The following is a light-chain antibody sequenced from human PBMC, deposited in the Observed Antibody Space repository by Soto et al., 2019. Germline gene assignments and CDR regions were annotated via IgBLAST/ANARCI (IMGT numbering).Light chain of an antibody. CDR2: KAS. V-gene: IGKV1-5*03. J-gene: IGKJ1*01. Sequence: DIQMTQSPSTLSASVGDRVTITCRASQSITDWLAWYQQKPGKAPKFLIYKASNLEGGVPSRFSGSGSGTEFTLPISSVQADEFATDYCQYWNDYSWTFGQGTKVEIK. CDR1: QSITDW. CDR3: QYWNDYSWT.